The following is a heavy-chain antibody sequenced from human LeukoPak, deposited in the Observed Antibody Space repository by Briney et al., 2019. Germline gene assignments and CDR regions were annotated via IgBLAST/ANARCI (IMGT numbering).Heavy chain of an antibody. CDR1: GFTASSNY. J-gene: IGHJ4*02. CDR3: AKAFNYGSGYNYKTFDS. V-gene: IGHV3-23*01. CDR2: ITGTDGST. Sequence: PGGSLRLSCAASGFTASSNYMSWVRQAPGEGLEWVSGITGTDGSTCYADSVKGRFTISRDNSKSALYLQMNSLRAEDTALYYCAKAFNYGSGYNYKTFDSWGQGTLVTVSS. D-gene: IGHD3-10*01.